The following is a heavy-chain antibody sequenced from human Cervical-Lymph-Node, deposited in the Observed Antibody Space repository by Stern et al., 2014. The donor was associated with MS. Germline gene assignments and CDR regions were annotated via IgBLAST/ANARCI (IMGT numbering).Heavy chain of an antibody. D-gene: IGHD3-3*01. CDR2: ISSSSSYI. CDR1: GFTFSSYS. Sequence: EVQLVESGGGLVKPGGSLRLSCAASGFTFSSYSMNWVRQAPGKGLEWVSSISSSSSYIYYADSVKGRFTISRDNAKNSLYLQMNSLRAEDTAVYYCARDASPNYDFWSGYSGLNWGQGTLVTVSS. V-gene: IGHV3-21*01. J-gene: IGHJ4*02. CDR3: ARDASPNYDFWSGYSGLN.